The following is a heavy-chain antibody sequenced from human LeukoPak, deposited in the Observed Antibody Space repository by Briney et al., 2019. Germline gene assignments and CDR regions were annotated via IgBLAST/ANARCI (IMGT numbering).Heavy chain of an antibody. CDR1: GFTFSGYY. CDR3: ARARYSGYEDFDY. D-gene: IGHD5-12*01. J-gene: IGHJ4*02. CDR2: ISSSGSTI. V-gene: IGHV3-11*01. Sequence: PGGSLRLSCAASGFTFSGYYMSWIRQAPGKGLEWVSYISSSGSTIYYADSVKGRFTISRDNAKNSLYLQMNSLRAEDTAVYYCARARYSGYEDFDYWGQGTLVTVSS.